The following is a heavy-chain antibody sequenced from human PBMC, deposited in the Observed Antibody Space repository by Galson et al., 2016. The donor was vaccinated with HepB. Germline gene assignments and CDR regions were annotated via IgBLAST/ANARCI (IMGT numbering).Heavy chain of an antibody. Sequence: SLRLSCAASGFRFSDYTISWVRQAPGKGLEWVASITDSGSNIYYAASMKGRFTISRDNAKTSLYLQMNSLRADDTAVYSCAYNQYYGAGVYWFYGMDVWGQGTTVTVAS. D-gene: IGHD3-10*01. CDR2: ITDSGSNI. V-gene: IGHV3-21*01. J-gene: IGHJ6*02. CDR1: GFRFSDYT. CDR3: AYNQYYGAGVYWFYGMDV.